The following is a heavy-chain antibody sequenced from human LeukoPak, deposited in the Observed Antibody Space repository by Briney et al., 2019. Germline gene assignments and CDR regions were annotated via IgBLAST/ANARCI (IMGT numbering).Heavy chain of an antibody. Sequence: GGSLRLSCAASGFTFSSYAMSWVRQAPGKGLEWVSVIYSGGSTYYADSVKGRFTISRDNSKNTLFLQMNSLRAEDTAVYYCARDRRGNYYSHFDYWGQGTLVTVSS. D-gene: IGHD2-21*02. CDR3: ARDRRGNYYSHFDY. CDR1: GFTFSSYA. J-gene: IGHJ4*02. CDR2: IYSGGST. V-gene: IGHV3-66*01.